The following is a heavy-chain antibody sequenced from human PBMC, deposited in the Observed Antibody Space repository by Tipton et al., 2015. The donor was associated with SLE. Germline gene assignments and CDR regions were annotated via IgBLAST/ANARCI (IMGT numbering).Heavy chain of an antibody. CDR2: INAKGENK. CDR3: AKPSVMGSLPGLDAFDI. D-gene: IGHD3-10*01. J-gene: IGHJ3*02. CDR1: GFPFRSFA. Sequence: SLRLSCVASGFPFRSFAVTWVRQAPGKGLDWVSGINAKGENKYYADSARGRFTISRDNSKNTVYLHMSSLRAEDTAIYYCAKPSVMGSLPGLDAFDIWGQGTMVTVSS. V-gene: IGHV3-23*01.